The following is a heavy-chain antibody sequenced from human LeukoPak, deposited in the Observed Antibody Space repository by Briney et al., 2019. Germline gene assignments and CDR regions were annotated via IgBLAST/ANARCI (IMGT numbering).Heavy chain of an antibody. CDR3: AKDRSRIAVAGTSLSDY. D-gene: IGHD6-19*01. V-gene: IGHV3-30*18. CDR2: ISYDGSNK. Sequence: GGSLRLSCAASGFTFSSYGMHWVRRAPGKGLEWVAVISYDGSNKYYADSVKGRFTISRDNSKNTLYLQMNSLRAEDTAVYYCAKDRSRIAVAGTSLSDYWGQGTLVTVSS. CDR1: GFTFSSYG. J-gene: IGHJ4*02.